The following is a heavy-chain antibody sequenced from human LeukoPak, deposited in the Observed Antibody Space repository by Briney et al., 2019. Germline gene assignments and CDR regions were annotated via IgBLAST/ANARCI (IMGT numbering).Heavy chain of an antibody. CDR2: ISRDGNII. Sequence: PGGSLRLSCAASGFSFSGHHMSWVRQVPGKGLEWLAYISRDGNIIVYADSVKGRFIISRDNAKQSVYLEMTSLRPEDTAVYYCARYVLLMDYWGQGTLVTVSS. V-gene: IGHV3-11*01. D-gene: IGHD3-16*01. CDR3: ARYVLLMDY. CDR1: GFSFSGHH. J-gene: IGHJ4*02.